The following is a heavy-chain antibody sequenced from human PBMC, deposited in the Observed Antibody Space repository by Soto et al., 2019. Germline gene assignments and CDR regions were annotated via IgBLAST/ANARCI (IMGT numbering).Heavy chain of an antibody. CDR1: GFTFSSYS. CDR3: ERREEMATRDYYYYGMDV. J-gene: IGHJ6*02. D-gene: IGHD5-12*01. Sequence: PGGSLRLSCAASGFTFSSYSMNWVRQAPGKGLEWVSSITSSSSYIYYADSVKGRFTISRDNAKNSLYLQMNSLRAEDTAVYYCERREEMATRDYYYYGMDVWGQGTTVTVSS. CDR2: ITSSSSYI. V-gene: IGHV3-21*01.